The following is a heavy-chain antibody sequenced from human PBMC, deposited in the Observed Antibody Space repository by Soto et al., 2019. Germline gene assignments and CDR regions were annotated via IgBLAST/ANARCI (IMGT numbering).Heavy chain of an antibody. CDR2: INHSGST. Sequence: PSETLSLTCAVYGGSFSGYYWSWIRQPPGKGLEWIGEINHSGSTNYNPSLKSRVTISVDTSKNQFSLELSSVTAADTAVYYCARGQYYYGSGGWDYWGQATLVTVST. J-gene: IGHJ4*02. CDR1: GGSFSGYY. V-gene: IGHV4-34*01. D-gene: IGHD3-10*01. CDR3: ARGQYYYGSGGWDY.